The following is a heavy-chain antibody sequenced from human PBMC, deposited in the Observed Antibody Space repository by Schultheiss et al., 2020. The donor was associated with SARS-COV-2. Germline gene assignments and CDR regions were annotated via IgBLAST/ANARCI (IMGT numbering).Heavy chain of an antibody. CDR2: LYYTGST. J-gene: IGHJ4*02. CDR3: LAVAASWRNDY. CDR1: GASISSSSYY. Sequence: SETLSLTCTVSGASISSSSYYWDWIRQPPGKGLEWIGSLYYTGSTSYNPSVNGRGTLSMDTSGNYFSLKLRAVTAADTAVYFCLAVAASWRNDYWGQGTLVTVSS. D-gene: IGHD6-19*01. V-gene: IGHV4-39*02.